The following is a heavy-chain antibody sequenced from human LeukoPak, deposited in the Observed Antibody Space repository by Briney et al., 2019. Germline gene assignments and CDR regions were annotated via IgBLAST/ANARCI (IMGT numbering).Heavy chain of an antibody. CDR2: IRYDGSNK. CDR3: AKDSSTVTTGPEYFDY. J-gene: IGHJ4*02. Sequence: GGSLRLSCAASGFTFDDYAMHWVRQAPGKGLEWVAFIRYDGSNKYYADSVKGRFTISRDNSKNTLYLQMNSLRAEDTAVYYCAKDSSTVTTGPEYFDYWGQGTLVTVSS. V-gene: IGHV3-30*02. D-gene: IGHD4-17*01. CDR1: GFTFDDYA.